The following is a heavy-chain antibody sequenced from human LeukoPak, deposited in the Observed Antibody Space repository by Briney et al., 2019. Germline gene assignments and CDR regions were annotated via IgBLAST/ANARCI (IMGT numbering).Heavy chain of an antibody. Sequence: GASVEVSCKASGYTFTGYYMHWVRQAPGQGLEWMGWINPNSGGTNYAQKFQGRVTMTRDTSISTAYMELGRLRSDDTAVYYCARPHCSSTSCYSWFDPWGQGTLVTVSS. CDR2: INPNSGGT. CDR3: ARPHCSSTSCYSWFDP. D-gene: IGHD2-2*02. CDR1: GYTFTGYY. V-gene: IGHV1-2*02. J-gene: IGHJ5*02.